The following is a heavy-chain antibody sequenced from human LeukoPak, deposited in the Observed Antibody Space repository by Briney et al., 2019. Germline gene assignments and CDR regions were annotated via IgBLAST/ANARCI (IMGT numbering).Heavy chain of an antibody. V-gene: IGHV3-43*02. D-gene: IGHD2/OR15-2a*01. J-gene: IGHJ6*02. Sequence: GGSLTLSCEASVFTFPDYAMHWVRQTPGKGLAWVSLINGDGVDTYYAEFVKGRFTISRDSSKSSLYLQMNSLRIEDTAFYFCAKDNPHRFCIDVWGQGTTVTVSS. CDR2: INGDGVDT. CDR1: VFTFPDYA. CDR3: AKDNPHRFCIDV.